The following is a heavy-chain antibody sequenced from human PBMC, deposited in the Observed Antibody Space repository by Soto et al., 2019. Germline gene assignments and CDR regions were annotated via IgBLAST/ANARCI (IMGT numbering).Heavy chain of an antibody. V-gene: IGHV3-23*01. CDR3: AKDSFGGDFWSGYYYYYYYGMDV. J-gene: IGHJ6*02. CDR2: ISGSGGST. D-gene: IGHD3-3*01. Sequence: EVQLLESGGGLVQPGGSLRLSCAASGFTFSSYAMSWVRQAPGKGLEWVSAISGSGGSTYYADSVKGRFTISRDNSKNTLYLQMNSLRAEDTAVYYCAKDSFGGDFWSGYYYYYYYGMDVWGQGTTVTVSS. CDR1: GFTFSSYA.